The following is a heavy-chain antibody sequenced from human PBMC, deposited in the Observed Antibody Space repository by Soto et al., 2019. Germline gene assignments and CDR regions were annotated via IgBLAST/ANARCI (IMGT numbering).Heavy chain of an antibody. J-gene: IGHJ4*02. CDR3: AKGYTGYVFFDL. Sequence: GGSLRLSCVASGITLSDYWMGWVRQAPGEGLQWVAHIKTDGTEKYYVDSVKGRFTTSRDNGKNELYLQMNSLRAEDTAVYYCAKGYTGYVFFDLWGQGTPVTVSS. CDR2: IKTDGTEK. D-gene: IGHD5-12*01. V-gene: IGHV3-7*03. CDR1: GITLSDYW.